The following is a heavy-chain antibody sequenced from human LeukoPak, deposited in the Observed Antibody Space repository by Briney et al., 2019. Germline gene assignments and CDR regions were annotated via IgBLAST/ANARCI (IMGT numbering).Heavy chain of an antibody. D-gene: IGHD6-13*01. Sequence: SETLSLTCTVSGGSISSGDYYWRWIRQPPGKGLEWIGYIYYSGSTSYNPSLKSRVTISVDTSKNQFSLKLTSVTAADTAVYYCARVRQQLIDYWGQGTLVTASS. V-gene: IGHV4-30-4*01. CDR3: ARVRQQLIDY. CDR1: GGSISSGDYY. J-gene: IGHJ4*02. CDR2: IYYSGST.